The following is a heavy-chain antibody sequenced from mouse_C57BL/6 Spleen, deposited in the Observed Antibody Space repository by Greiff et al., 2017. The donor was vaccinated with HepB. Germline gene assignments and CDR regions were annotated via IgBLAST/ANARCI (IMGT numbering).Heavy chain of an antibody. CDR3: GRGYGSSTREDYFDY. CDR1: GFTFSSYG. V-gene: IGHV5-6*01. D-gene: IGHD1-1*01. Sequence: EVKLMESGGDLVKPGGSLKLSCAASGFTFSSYGMSWVRQTPDKRLEWVATISTGGSYTYYPDSVKGRLTISRDNANNNLYLQLSSLKSEDTAMYYCGRGYGSSTREDYFDYWGQGTTLTVSS. J-gene: IGHJ2*01. CDR2: ISTGGSYT.